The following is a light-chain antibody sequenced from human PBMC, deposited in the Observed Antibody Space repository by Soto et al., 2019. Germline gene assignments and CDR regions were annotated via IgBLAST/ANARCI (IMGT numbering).Light chain of an antibody. V-gene: IGKV1-8*01. CDR1: QGISSY. J-gene: IGKJ2*01. CDR3: QQYYSYPYA. Sequence: AIRMTQSPSSFSASTGDRVTITCRASQGISSYLAWYQQKPGKAPKLLIYAASTLQSGVPSRFSGSGSGTDFTLTISCLQSEDFATYYCQQYYSYPYAFVQGTKLEIK. CDR2: AAS.